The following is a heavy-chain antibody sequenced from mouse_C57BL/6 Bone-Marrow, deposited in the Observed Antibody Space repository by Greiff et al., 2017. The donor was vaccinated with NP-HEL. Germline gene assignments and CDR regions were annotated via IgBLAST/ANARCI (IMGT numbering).Heavy chain of an antibody. Sequence: VQLQQSGPELVKPGASVKIPCKASGYTFTDYNMDWVKQSHGKSLEWIGDINPNNGGTIYNQKLKGKATLTVDKSSSTANMEHRSLTSEDTAVDYCARGGYRGIYTMDFWGQGTSVTVSS. V-gene: IGHV1-18*01. J-gene: IGHJ4*01. CDR2: INPNNGGT. CDR1: GYTFTDYN. CDR3: ARGGYRGIYTMDF.